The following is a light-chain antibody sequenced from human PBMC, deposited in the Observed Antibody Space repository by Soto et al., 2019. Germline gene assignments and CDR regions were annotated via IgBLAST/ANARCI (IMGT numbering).Light chain of an antibody. Sequence: QSVLTQPASVSGSPGQSITISCTGTSSDVGSYNLVSWYQQHPGKAPKLMIYEGSKRPSWVSNRFSGSKSGNTASLTISGLQAEDEADYYCCSYAGSSTYVFGTGTKVTV. CDR1: SSDVGSYNL. CDR3: CSYAGSSTYV. CDR2: EGS. J-gene: IGLJ1*01. V-gene: IGLV2-23*01.